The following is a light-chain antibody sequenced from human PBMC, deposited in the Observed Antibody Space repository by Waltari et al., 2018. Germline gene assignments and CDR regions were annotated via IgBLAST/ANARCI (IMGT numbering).Light chain of an antibody. CDR3: TSFTRAKTWV. CDR2: GVS. Sequence: QSALTQPASVSGSPRQSITISCTGTGSHIGAFNYVSWYQQHSGKAPRLIIFGVSDRPSGISNRFSGSKSGNTASLTISGLQAEDEADYYCTSFTRAKTWVFGGGTKVTVL. CDR1: GSHIGAFNY. V-gene: IGLV2-14*03. J-gene: IGLJ3*02.